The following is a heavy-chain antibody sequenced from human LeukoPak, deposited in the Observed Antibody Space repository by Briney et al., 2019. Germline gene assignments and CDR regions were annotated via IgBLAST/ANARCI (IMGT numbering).Heavy chain of an antibody. CDR2: IYSGGST. CDR1: GFTFSSYS. CDR3: ARDSWFDP. Sequence: GGSLRLSCAASGFTFSSYSMNWVRQAPGKGLEWVSVIYSGGSTYYADSVKGRFTISRDNSKNTLYLQMNSLRAEDTAVYYCARDSWFDPWGQGTLVTVSS. J-gene: IGHJ5*02. V-gene: IGHV3-53*01.